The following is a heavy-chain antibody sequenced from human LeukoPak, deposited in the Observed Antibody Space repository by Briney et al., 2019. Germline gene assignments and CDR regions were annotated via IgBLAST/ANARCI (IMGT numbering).Heavy chain of an antibody. CDR1: GFTFSSYA. J-gene: IGHJ6*02. V-gene: IGHV3-30-3*01. D-gene: IGHD6-13*01. CDR3: AREGSSWPSRYYYYGMDV. Sequence: PGGSLRLSCAASGFTFSSYAMHWVRQAPGKGLEWVSVITYDGSNKYYADSVKGRFTISRDNSKNTLYLQMNSLRAEDTAVYYCAREGSSWPSRYYYYGMDVWGQGTTVTVSS. CDR2: ITYDGSNK.